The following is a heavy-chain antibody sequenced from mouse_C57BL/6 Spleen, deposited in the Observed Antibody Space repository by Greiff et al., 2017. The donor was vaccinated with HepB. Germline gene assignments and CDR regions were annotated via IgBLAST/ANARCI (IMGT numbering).Heavy chain of an antibody. J-gene: IGHJ2*01. CDR1: GFNIKNTY. Sequence: EVKVVESVAELVRPGASVKLSCTASGFNIKNTYMHWVKQRPEQSLEWIGRIDPANGNTKYAPKFQGKATITADTSSHTSYLKLSSLTSEDTAIYYCARSGGTMVTTIDYWGQGTTLTVSS. V-gene: IGHV14-3*01. CDR2: IDPANGNT. CDR3: ARSGGTMVTTIDY. D-gene: IGHD2-2*01.